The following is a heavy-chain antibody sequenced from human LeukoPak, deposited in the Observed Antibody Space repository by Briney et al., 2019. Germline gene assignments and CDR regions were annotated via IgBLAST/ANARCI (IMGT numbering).Heavy chain of an antibody. D-gene: IGHD3-16*01. V-gene: IGHV4-59*01. CDR3: ARGNYDDSYAYGGDFDS. Sequence: SETLSLTCSVSGGSISSFYWNWIRQPPGKGLEWIGYMSNSGSTNYNPSLKSRLTISVDTSKNHLSLRLSSVTVADTAVYYCARGNYDDSYAYGGDFDSWGQGTLVTVSS. CDR2: MSNSGST. J-gene: IGHJ4*02. CDR1: GGSISSFY.